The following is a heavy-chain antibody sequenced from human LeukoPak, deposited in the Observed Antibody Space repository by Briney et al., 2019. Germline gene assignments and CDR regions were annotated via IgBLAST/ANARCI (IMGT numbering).Heavy chain of an antibody. CDR1: GSPFSTSW. D-gene: IGHD3-3*01. CDR2: IYPGDSDT. Sequence: GESLEISCKASGSPFSTSWIGWVRQMPGKGLEWMGIIYPGDSDTRYSPSFQGQVTISVDMSITTAYLQWSSLKASDTAMYYCTRNRIGVLEWLSRWDAFDIWGQGTMVTVS. J-gene: IGHJ3*02. CDR3: TRNRIGVLEWLSRWDAFDI. V-gene: IGHV5-51*01.